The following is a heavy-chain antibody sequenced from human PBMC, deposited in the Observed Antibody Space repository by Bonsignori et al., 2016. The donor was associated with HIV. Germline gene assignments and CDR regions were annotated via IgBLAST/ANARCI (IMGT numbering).Heavy chain of an antibody. CDR2: ISAYNGNT. Sequence: WVRQAPGQGLEWMGWISAYNGNTNYPQKLQGRVTMTTDTSTSTAYMELRSLRSDDTAVYYCARVGRWLQPGGDAFDIWGQGTMVTVSS. D-gene: IGHD5-24*01. CDR3: ARVGRWLQPGGDAFDI. J-gene: IGHJ3*02. V-gene: IGHV1-18*01.